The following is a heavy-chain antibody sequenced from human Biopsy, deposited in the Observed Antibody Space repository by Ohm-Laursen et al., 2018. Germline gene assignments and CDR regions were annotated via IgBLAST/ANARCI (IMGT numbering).Heavy chain of an antibody. CDR1: GFYFSNYA. Sequence: SLRLSCAASGFYFSNYAMSWVRQAPGKGLEWVAAIWYDGSNKNYADSVKGRFTISGDNSKNTLYLQMNSLRGEDTAVYYCAKCMTGGSNYYFHHCGQGTLVTVSS. CDR3: AKCMTGGSNYYFHH. J-gene: IGHJ4*02. D-gene: IGHD2-8*01. CDR2: IWYDGSNK. V-gene: IGHV3-33*06.